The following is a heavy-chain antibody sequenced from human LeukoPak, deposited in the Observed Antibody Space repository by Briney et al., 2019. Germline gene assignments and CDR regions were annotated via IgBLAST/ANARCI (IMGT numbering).Heavy chain of an antibody. Sequence: GGSLRLSCAASGFTFSSYSMNWVRQAPGKGLEWVSSISSSSSYIYYADSVKGRFTISRDIAKNSLYLQMNSLRAEDTAVYYCARVNAGRDGYNFDYWGQGTLVTVSS. V-gene: IGHV3-21*01. CDR1: GFTFSSYS. CDR3: ARVNAGRDGYNFDY. CDR2: ISSSSSYI. D-gene: IGHD5-24*01. J-gene: IGHJ4*02.